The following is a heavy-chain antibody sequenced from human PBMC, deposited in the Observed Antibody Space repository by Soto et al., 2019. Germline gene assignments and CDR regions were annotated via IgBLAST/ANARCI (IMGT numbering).Heavy chain of an antibody. CDR2: IGGGGTTT. D-gene: IGHD3-3*01. V-gene: IGHV3-23*01. CDR3: ARTGSGLDAFDI. Sequence: CIRQHPGKWLEWVSSIGGGGTTTYYADSVKGRFTISRDNSQNTLSLQMNSLRAEDTAVYYCARTGSGLDAFDIWGQGTMVT. J-gene: IGHJ3*02.